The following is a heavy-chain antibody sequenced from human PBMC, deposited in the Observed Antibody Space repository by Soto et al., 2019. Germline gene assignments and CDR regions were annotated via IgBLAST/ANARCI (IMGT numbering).Heavy chain of an antibody. CDR1: GGSISSSNW. Sequence: PSETLSLTCAVSGGSISSSNWWSWVRQPPGKGLEWIGEIYHSGSTNYNPSLKSRVTISVDKSKNQFSLKLSAVTAVYTAVYDCASFGRGSSWYLFDYWGQGTLVTVSS. V-gene: IGHV4-4*02. J-gene: IGHJ4*02. CDR2: IYHSGST. D-gene: IGHD6-13*01. CDR3: ASFGRGSSWYLFDY.